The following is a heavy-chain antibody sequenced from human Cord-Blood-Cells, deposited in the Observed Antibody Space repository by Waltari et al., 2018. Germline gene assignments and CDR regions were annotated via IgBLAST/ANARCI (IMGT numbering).Heavy chain of an antibody. CDR3: ARVSAADYDFWSGLVFYYYMDV. D-gene: IGHD3-3*01. J-gene: IGHJ6*03. CDR2: ST. V-gene: IGHV4-59*01. Sequence: STNYNPSLKSRVTISVDTSKNQFSLKLSSVTAADTAVYYCARVSAADYDFWSGLVFYYYMDVWGKGTTVTVSS.